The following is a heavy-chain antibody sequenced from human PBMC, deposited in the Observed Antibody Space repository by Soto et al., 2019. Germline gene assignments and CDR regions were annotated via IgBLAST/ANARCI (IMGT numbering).Heavy chain of an antibody. D-gene: IGHD6-13*01. CDR2: IYPGDSDT. CDR1: GYSFTSYW. J-gene: IGHJ5*02. V-gene: IGHV5-51*01. Sequence: GESLKISCKGSGYSFTSYWIGWVRQMPGKGLEWMGIIYPGDSDTRYSPSFQGQVTISADKSISTAYLQWSSLKASDTAMYYCASDSVSAAANNWFDPWGQGTLVTVSS. CDR3: ASDSVSAAANNWFDP.